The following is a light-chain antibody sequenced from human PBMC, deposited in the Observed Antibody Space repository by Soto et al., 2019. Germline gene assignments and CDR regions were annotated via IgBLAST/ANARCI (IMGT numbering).Light chain of an antibody. CDR3: CSYAGSSTLA. CDR1: TSDVGSYNL. CDR2: EGS. V-gene: IGLV2-23*01. J-gene: IGLJ2*01. Sequence: QSALTQPASVSGSPGQWITISCTGTTSDVGSYNLVSWYQRHPGKAPKLMIYEGSKRPSGVSNRFSGSKSGNTASLTISGLQAEDEADYYCCSYAGSSTLAFGGGTKLTVL.